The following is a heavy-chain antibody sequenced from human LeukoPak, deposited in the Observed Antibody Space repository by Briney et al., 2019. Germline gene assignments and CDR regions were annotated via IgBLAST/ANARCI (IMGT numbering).Heavy chain of an antibody. CDR2: IDGDGSSR. D-gene: IGHD5-12*01. J-gene: IGHJ4*02. CDR3: VREGGYDPFEN. CDR1: GFTFSTNS. Sequence: GGSLRLSCTASGFTFSTNSMHWVRQAPGKGLVWVSRIDGDGSSRSYAGSVKGRFTISRDNAKNTLYLQMNSLRAEDTAVYYCVREGGYDPFENWGQGTLVTVSS. V-gene: IGHV3-74*01.